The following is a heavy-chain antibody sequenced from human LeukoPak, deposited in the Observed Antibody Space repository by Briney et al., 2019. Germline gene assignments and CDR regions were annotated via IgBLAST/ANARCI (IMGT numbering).Heavy chain of an antibody. CDR3: GRDPRSYIAAGDGDDVSPFDS. D-gene: IGHD2-21*01. Sequence: GGSLRLSCTASGFPFSDFYMPWVRQPPGKGLEYVAYISSDGTSISYADSVRGRFTISRDNAENVLYLQMNSLRDDDTAVYYCGRDPRSYIAAGDGDDVSPFDSWGQGTLVIVSS. J-gene: IGHJ5*01. CDR2: ISSDGTSI. CDR1: GFPFSDFY. V-gene: IGHV3-11*04.